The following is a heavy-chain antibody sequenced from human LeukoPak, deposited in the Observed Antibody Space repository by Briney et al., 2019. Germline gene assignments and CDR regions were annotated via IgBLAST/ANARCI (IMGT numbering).Heavy chain of an antibody. J-gene: IGHJ6*03. CDR2: ISYDGSNK. CDR3: AREKDDFWSGYGYYYYYYMDV. D-gene: IGHD3-3*01. V-gene: IGHV3-30*01. CDR1: GFTFSIYW. Sequence: GGSLRLSCAASGFTFSIYWMSWVRQAPGKGLEWVAVISYDGSNKYYADSVKGRFTISRDNSKNTLYLQMNSLRAEDTAVYYCAREKDDFWSGYGYYYYYYMDVWGKGTTVTVSS.